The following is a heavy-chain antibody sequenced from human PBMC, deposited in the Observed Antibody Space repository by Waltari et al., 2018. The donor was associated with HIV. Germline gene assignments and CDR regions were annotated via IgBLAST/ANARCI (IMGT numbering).Heavy chain of an antibody. V-gene: IGHV1-2*02. CDR3: ARDTPDAYYYDTSGYWS. J-gene: IGHJ5*02. CDR2: INPNSGGT. D-gene: IGHD3-22*01. CDR1: GYTFTGYY. Sequence: QVQLVQSGAEVKKPGASVKVSCKASGYTFTGYYKHWVRQAPGQGLEWMGWINPNSGGTNYAQKFQGRVTMTRDTSIRTAYMELSRLRSDDTAVYYCARDTPDAYYYDTSGYWSWGQGTLVTVSS.